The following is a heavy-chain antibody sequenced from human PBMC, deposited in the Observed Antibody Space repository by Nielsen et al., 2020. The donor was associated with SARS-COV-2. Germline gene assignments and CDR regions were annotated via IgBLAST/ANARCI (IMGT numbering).Heavy chain of an antibody. J-gene: IGHJ4*02. Sequence: ASVQVSCKASGYTFTSYGISWVRQAPGQGLEWMGWISAYNGNTNYAQKLQGRVTMTTDTSTNTAYMELSSLRSEDTAVYYCATDRTRGYYYDSSGYPAAKLGYWGQGTLVTVSS. CDR2: ISAYNGNT. V-gene: IGHV1-18*01. D-gene: IGHD3-22*01. CDR1: GYTFTSYG. CDR3: ATDRTRGYYYDSSGYPAAKLGY.